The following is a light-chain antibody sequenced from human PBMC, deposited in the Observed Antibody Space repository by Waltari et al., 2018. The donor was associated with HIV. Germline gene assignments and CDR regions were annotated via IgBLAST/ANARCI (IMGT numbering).Light chain of an antibody. CDR2: WAS. CDR3: QQYYASPVT. J-gene: IGKJ4*01. Sequence: DIVMTQSPDCLVVSLGERATINCKSSHSLLYRPTNRSYLTWYQLRPGQPPKLLFYWASMRESGVPDRFSGSGSGTEFSLTISSLQAEDVAVYYCQQYYASPVTFGGGTKVEIK. V-gene: IGKV4-1*01. CDR1: HSLLYRPTNRSY.